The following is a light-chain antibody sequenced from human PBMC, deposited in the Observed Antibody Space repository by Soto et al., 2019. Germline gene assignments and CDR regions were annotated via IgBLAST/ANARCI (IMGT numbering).Light chain of an antibody. CDR3: QQYDNVPRVT. CDR1: QDINNY. Sequence: DIQMTQSPSSLSASVGDRVTITCQASQDINNYLNWYQQKPGKAPKLLIYDTSNLETGVPSRFSGSGSGTDFTFTISSLQPEDIATYFCQQYDNVPRVTFGPGTKVDIK. V-gene: IGKV1-33*01. CDR2: DTS. J-gene: IGKJ3*01.